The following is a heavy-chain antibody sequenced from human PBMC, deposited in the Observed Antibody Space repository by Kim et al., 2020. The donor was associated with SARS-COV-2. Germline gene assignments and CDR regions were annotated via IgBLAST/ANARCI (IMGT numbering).Heavy chain of an antibody. J-gene: IGHJ6*02. Sequence: ASVKVSCKASGYTFTSYGISWVRQAPGQGLEWMGWISAYNGNTNYAQKLQGRVTMTTDTSTSTAYMELRSLRSDDTAVYYCARAPPLVVVAAGQNYYYYGMDVWGQGTTVTVSS. V-gene: IGHV1-18*01. D-gene: IGHD2-15*01. CDR3: ARAPPLVVVAAGQNYYYYGMDV. CDR1: GYTFTSYG. CDR2: ISAYNGNT.